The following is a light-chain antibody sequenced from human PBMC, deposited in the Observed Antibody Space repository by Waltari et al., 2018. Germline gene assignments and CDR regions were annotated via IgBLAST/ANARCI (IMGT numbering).Light chain of an antibody. V-gene: IGLV2-14*01. CDR1: PSHLGSPAY. J-gene: IGLJ2*01. CDR2: EGT. CDR3: SSYTGGSTLLV. Sequence: SALPQPASVPGPPGQSLTLSSTGTPSHLGSPAYVPWYQQHPGKPPKLLIYEGTKRPSGVSTRFSGTKSGSTASLTISGLQADDEAHYYCSSYTGGSTLLVFGGGTDLTVL.